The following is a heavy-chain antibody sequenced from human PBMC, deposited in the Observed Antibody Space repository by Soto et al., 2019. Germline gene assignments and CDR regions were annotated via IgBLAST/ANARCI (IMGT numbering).Heavy chain of an antibody. V-gene: IGHV1-2*02. D-gene: IGHD2-2*01. Sequence: ASVKVSCKASGFTFSDYYMHWVREAPGQGLEWMGWLNPKSGGTTYAQKFQGRLTLSRDTSINTAYMELSRLSIDDTALYYCARERYQVLSDGMDVWGQGTTVTVSS. J-gene: IGHJ6*02. CDR1: GFTFSDYY. CDR3: ARERYQVLSDGMDV. CDR2: LNPKSGGT.